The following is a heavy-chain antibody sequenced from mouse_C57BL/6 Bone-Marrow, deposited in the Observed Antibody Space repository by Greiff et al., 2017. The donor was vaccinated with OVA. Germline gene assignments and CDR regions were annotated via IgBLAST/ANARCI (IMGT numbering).Heavy chain of an antibody. V-gene: IGHV3-6*01. CDR1: GYSITSGYY. D-gene: IGHD1-1*01. CDR2: ISYDGSN. CDR3: ARDTTVEYFDY. Sequence: VQLQQSGPGLVKPSQSLSLTCSVTGYSITSGYYWNWIRQFPGNKLEWMGYISYDGSNNYNPSLKNRISITRDTSKNQFFLKLNSVTTEDTATYYCARDTTVEYFDYWGQGTTLTVSS. J-gene: IGHJ2*01.